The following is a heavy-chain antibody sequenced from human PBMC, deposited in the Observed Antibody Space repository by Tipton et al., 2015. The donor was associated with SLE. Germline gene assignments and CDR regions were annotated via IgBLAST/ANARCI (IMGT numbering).Heavy chain of an antibody. CDR3: AKGTGDTSIFAVVIET. CDR1: GFTFSNYA. V-gene: IGHV3-21*04. CDR2: ISSSSSYI. J-gene: IGHJ5*02. D-gene: IGHD3-3*01. Sequence: SLRLSCAASGFTFSNYAMNWVRQAPGKGLEWVSSISSSSSYIYYAESVKGRFTISRDDAKNTLYLQMSSLRADDTAIYYCAKGTGDTSIFAVVIETWGQGALVTVSS.